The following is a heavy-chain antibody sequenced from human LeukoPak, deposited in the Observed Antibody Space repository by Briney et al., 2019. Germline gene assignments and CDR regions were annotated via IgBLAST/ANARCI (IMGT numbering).Heavy chain of an antibody. CDR1: GGSFSGYY. Sequence: PSETLSLTCAVYGGSFSGYYWSWLRQPPGKGLEWIGEINHSGSTNYNPSLKSRVTISVDTSKNQFSLKLSSVTAADTAVYYCAREAQYYYDSSGYYNPIDYWGQGTLVTVSS. D-gene: IGHD3-22*01. V-gene: IGHV4-34*01. CDR2: INHSGST. CDR3: AREAQYYYDSSGYYNPIDY. J-gene: IGHJ4*02.